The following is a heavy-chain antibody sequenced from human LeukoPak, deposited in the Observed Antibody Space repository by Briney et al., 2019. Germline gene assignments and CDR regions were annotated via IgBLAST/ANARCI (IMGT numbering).Heavy chain of an antibody. CDR2: INWNGGST. J-gene: IGHJ5*02. CDR1: GFTVRSNY. V-gene: IGHV3-20*04. Sequence: PGGSLRLSCAASGFTVRSNYMSWVRQAPGKGLEWVSGINWNGGSTGYAASEKGRFTISRDNAKNSLSLQMNSLRAEDTAVYYCARGAEYAGSGSYYDGNWFDPWGQGTLVTVSS. D-gene: IGHD3-10*01. CDR3: ARGAEYAGSGSYYDGNWFDP.